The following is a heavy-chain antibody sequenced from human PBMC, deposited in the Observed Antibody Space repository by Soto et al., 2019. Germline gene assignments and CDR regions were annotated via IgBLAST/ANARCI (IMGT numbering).Heavy chain of an antibody. V-gene: IGHV4-39*01. CDR3: AREMGGAIDY. D-gene: IGHD1-26*01. Sequence: QLQLQESGPGLVKPSETLSLTCTVSGGSISSSSYYWGWIRQPPGKGMEWIGTIYHSGSTYYKPSLKSRVTISADTSKNQCPLKLNSVAAADTAIYYCAREMGGAIDYWGQGTLVTVSS. CDR1: GGSISSSSYY. CDR2: IYHSGST. J-gene: IGHJ4*02.